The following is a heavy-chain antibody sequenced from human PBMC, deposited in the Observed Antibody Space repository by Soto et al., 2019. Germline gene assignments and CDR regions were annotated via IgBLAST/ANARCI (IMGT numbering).Heavy chain of an antibody. CDR2: INPNSGGT. CDR3: ARWKDTAMVRSDYYYGMDV. J-gene: IGHJ6*02. V-gene: IGHV1-2*04. D-gene: IGHD5-18*01. Sequence: ASVKVSCKASGYTFTGYYMHWVRQAPGQGLEWMGWINPNSGGTNYAQKFQGWVTMTRDTSISTAYMELSRLRSDDTAVYYCARWKDTAMVRSDYYYGMDVWGQGTTVTVSS. CDR1: GYTFTGYY.